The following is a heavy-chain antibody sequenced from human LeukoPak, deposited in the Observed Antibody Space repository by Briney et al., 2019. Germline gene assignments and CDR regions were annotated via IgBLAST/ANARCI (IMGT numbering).Heavy chain of an antibody. CDR2: IYSSGST. Sequence: SETLSLTCTVSGGSISSSSYYWGWIRQPPGKGLEWIGSIYSSGSTFYNPSLKSRVTISVDTSKNQFSLKLSSVTAADTAVYYCARGKRGTFGVVIGMGNWFDPWGQGTLVTVSS. V-gene: IGHV4-39*07. D-gene: IGHD3-3*01. CDR3: ARGKRGTFGVVIGMGNWFDP. CDR1: GGSISSSSYY. J-gene: IGHJ5*02.